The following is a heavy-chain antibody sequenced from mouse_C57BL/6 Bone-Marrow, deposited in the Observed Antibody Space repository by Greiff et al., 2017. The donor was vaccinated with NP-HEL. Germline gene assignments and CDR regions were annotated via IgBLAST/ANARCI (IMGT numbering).Heavy chain of an antibody. CDR1: GYTFTSYG. CDR2: IYPRSGNT. V-gene: IGHV1-81*01. D-gene: IGHD2-4*01. CDR3: ALYDYDGYYAMDY. Sequence: QVQLQQSGAELARPGASVKLSCKASGYTFTSYGLSWVKQRTGQGLEWIGEIYPRSGNTYYNEKFKGKATLTADKSSSTAYMELRSLTSEDSAVYFCALYDYDGYYAMDYWGQGTSVTVSS. J-gene: IGHJ4*01.